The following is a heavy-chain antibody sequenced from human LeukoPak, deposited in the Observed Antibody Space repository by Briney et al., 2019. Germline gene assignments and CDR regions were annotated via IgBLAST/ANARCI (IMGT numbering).Heavy chain of an antibody. J-gene: IGHJ4*02. CDR1: GSTVFSDN. CDR3: AKRSRGYYDY. Sequence: GGSLRLSCAASGSTVFSDNMSWVRQSPGKGLEWVSVVYSGDDGTNYAESVRGRFTISRDNSKNTVYLQVNSLRVEDTGVYYCAKRSRGYYDYWGQGTLVTVSS. D-gene: IGHD2-21*01. V-gene: IGHV3-66*02. CDR2: VYSGDDGT.